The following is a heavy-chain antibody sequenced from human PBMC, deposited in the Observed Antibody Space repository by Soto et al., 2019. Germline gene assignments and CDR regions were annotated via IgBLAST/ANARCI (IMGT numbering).Heavy chain of an antibody. CDR1: GGSFSGYY. CDR3: ARGRYFGGAGSYYRYYYMDV. D-gene: IGHD3-10*01. J-gene: IGHJ6*03. V-gene: IGHV4-34*01. Sequence: PSETLSLTCAVYGGSFSGYYWSWIRQPPGKGLEWIGEINHSGSTNYNPSLKSRVTISVDTSKNQFSLKLSSVTAADTAVYYCARGRYFGGAGSYYRYYYMDVWGKGTTVTVSS. CDR2: INHSGST.